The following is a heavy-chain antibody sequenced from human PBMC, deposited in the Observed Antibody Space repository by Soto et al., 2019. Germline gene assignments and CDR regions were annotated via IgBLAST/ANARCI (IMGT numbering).Heavy chain of an antibody. CDR3: AAGGGLPRYY. CDR1: CCPISSGGFS. Sequence: ALFLTRAVSCCPISSGGFSWGSIRQPPGKGLEWIRYIYHSGSTYYNPSLKSRVTISVDRSKNQFSLKLSSVTAADTAVYYCAAGGGLPRYYWGQGTLVTVSS. D-gene: IGHD5-12*01. CDR2: IYHSGST. J-gene: IGHJ4*02. V-gene: IGHV4-30-2*01.